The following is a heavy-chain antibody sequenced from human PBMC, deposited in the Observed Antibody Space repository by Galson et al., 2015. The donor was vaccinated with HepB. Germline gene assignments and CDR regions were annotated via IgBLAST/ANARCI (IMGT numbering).Heavy chain of an antibody. Sequence: SVKVSCKASGGTFSSYAISWVRQAPGQGLEWMGGIIPIFGTANYAQKFQGRVTITADESTSTAYMELSSLRSEDTAVYYCANTVVVIGQDYNWFDPWDQGTLVTVSS. V-gene: IGHV1-69*13. D-gene: IGHD2-21*01. CDR3: ANTVVVIGQDYNWFDP. CDR2: IIPIFGTA. CDR1: GGTFSSYA. J-gene: IGHJ5*02.